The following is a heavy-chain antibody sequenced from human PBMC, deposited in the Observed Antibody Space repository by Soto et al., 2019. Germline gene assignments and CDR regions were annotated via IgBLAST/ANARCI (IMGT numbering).Heavy chain of an antibody. CDR3: ARDLLLTLTGYYQPPVIDY. V-gene: IGHV1-2*02. CDR1: GYTFTDYY. J-gene: IGHJ4*02. CDR2: INPNSGGT. Sequence: ASVKVSCKASGYTFTDYYVHWVRQAPGQGLEWMGWINPNSGGTNYAQKFQGRVTMTRDTSISTAYMELSRLRSDDTAVYYCARDLLLTLTGYYQPPVIDYWGQGTLVTVSS. D-gene: IGHD3-9*01.